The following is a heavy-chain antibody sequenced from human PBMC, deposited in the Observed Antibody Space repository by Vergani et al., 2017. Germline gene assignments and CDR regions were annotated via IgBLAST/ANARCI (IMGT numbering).Heavy chain of an antibody. CDR2: KSSRGRI. D-gene: IGHD6-13*01. Sequence: QVPLQESGPRLVRSSQTLYLTRVVSGGPISRGSYYWSWLRQSAGTGLEWIGHKSSRGRINYNPSLSSRVTVSVDASKKQFSLILDSVTVADTPVYYCAGVTHSWQRAERWGQGLLVSVSS. J-gene: IGHJ1*01. CDR1: GGPISRGSYY. V-gene: IGHV4-61*02. CDR3: AGVTHSWQRAER.